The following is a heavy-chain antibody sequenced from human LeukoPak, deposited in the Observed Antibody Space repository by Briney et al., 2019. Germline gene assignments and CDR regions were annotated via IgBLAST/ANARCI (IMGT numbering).Heavy chain of an antibody. J-gene: IGHJ4*02. CDR2: VSGGGAYT. CDR1: GFSFSSFA. Sequence: GGSLRLSCVGSGFSFSSFAMSWVRQAPGKGLEWFSTVSGGGAYTYYADSVKGRFTVSRDDSKRMHFLQMNSLRPEDTALYFCAKRITVSAGYYLDSWGQGTLVTVSS. V-gene: IGHV3-23*01. CDR3: AKRITVSAGYYLDS. D-gene: IGHD2-8*01.